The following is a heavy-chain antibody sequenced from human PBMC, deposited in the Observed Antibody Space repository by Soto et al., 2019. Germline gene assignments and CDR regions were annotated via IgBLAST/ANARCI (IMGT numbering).Heavy chain of an antibody. J-gene: IGHJ6*02. V-gene: IGHV4-34*01. CDR2: INHSGST. D-gene: IGHD1-26*01. CDR1: GGSFSGYY. Sequence: SETLSLTCAVYGGSFSGYYWSWIRQPPGKGLEWIGEINHSGSTNYNPPLKSRVTISVDTSKNQFSLKLSSVTAADTAVYYCARCIVGATTQYYYYGMDVWGQGTTVTVSS. CDR3: ARCIVGATTQYYYYGMDV.